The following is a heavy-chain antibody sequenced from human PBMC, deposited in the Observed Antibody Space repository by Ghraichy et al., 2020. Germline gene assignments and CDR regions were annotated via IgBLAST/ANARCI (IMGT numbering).Heavy chain of an antibody. Sequence: GGSLRLSCAASGFTFSSYGMHWVRQAPGKGLEWVAFIRYDGSNKYYADSVKGRFTISRDNSKNTLYLQMNSLRAEDTAVYYCAKELGWLQSEADYWGQGTLVTVSS. V-gene: IGHV3-30*02. D-gene: IGHD5-24*01. CDR2: IRYDGSNK. CDR3: AKELGWLQSEADY. J-gene: IGHJ4*02. CDR1: GFTFSSYG.